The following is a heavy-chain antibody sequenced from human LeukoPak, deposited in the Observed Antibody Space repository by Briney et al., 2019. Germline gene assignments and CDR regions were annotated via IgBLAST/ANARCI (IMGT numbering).Heavy chain of an antibody. D-gene: IGHD3-10*01. V-gene: IGHV4-34*01. J-gene: IGHJ6*04. CDR3: ARGRQTGRPVDV. Sequence: SETLSLTCAVYGGSSSGYYWSWIRQPPGKGLEWIGEINHSGSTNYNPSLKSRVTISVDTSKNQFSLKLSSVTAAETAVYYWARGRQTGRPVDVWGKGTTVTVSS. CDR1: GGSSSGYY. CDR2: INHSGST.